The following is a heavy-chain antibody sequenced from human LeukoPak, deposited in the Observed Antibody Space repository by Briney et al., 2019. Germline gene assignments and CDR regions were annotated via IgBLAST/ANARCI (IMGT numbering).Heavy chain of an antibody. V-gene: IGHV1-2*04. CDR2: INPNSGGT. CDR3: ARGPSSGSYYYYGMDV. CDR1: GYTFTGYY. Sequence: ASVKLSCKASGYTFTGYYMHWVRQAPGQGLELMGWINPNSGGTNYAQKFQGWVTMTRDTSISTAYMELSRLRSDDTAVYYCARGPSSGSYYYYGMDVWGKGTTVTVSS. J-gene: IGHJ6*04. D-gene: IGHD3-10*01.